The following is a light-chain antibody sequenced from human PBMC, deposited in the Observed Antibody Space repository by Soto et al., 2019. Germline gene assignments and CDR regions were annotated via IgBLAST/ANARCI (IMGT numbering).Light chain of an antibody. CDR1: QGISNY. Sequence: DIPMYRSPSSVCANVGGSVTITCRASQGISNYLAWYQQKPGKVPKLLIYAASTLQSGVPSRFSGSGSGTDFTLTISSLQPEDFATYYCQKYNSAPPTSDHGTKVDIK. CDR2: AAS. J-gene: IGKJ1*01. CDR3: QKYNSAPPT. V-gene: IGKV1-27*01.